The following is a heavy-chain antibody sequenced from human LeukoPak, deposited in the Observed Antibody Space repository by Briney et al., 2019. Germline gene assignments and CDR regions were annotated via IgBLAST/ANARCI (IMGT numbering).Heavy chain of an antibody. Sequence: GGSLRLSCAASGFTFSSYAMRWVRQVAGKGLEWVSGISSSGGSTSYGDSVKGRFTISRDNSKNALYLQMDSLRDEDTAVYYCAKSKLLWFGELLSEWGQGTLVIVSS. J-gene: IGHJ4*02. V-gene: IGHV3-23*01. D-gene: IGHD3-10*01. CDR2: ISSSGGST. CDR3: AKSKLLWFGELLSE. CDR1: GFTFSSYA.